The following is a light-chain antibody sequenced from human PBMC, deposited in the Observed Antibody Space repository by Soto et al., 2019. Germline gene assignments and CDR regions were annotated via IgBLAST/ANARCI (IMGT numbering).Light chain of an antibody. CDR1: ESVSNN. V-gene: IGKV3-15*01. J-gene: IGKJ1*01. CDR2: GAS. CDR3: QQYDDWTET. Sequence: EIVMTQSPATLSVSPGERATLSCRASESVSNNLAWYQQRRGQAPRIXIYGASTRATAIPARFSGSGSGTECTLTISSLQSEDFEVYYCQQYDDWTETFGQGTQVDIK.